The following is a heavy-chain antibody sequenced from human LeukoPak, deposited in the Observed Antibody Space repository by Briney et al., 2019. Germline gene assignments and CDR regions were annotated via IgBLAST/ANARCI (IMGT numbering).Heavy chain of an antibody. V-gene: IGHV4-59*01. D-gene: IGHD3-22*01. J-gene: IGHJ4*02. CDR3: ASLPRATYYYDSSGASGVVYDY. CDR2: IYYSGST. CDR1: GGSISSYY. Sequence: SETLSLTCTVSGGSISSYYWSWLRQPPGKGLEWIGYIYYSGSTNYNPSLKSRVTISVDTSKNQSSLKLSSVTAADTAVYYCASLPRATYYYDSSGASGVVYDYWGQGTLVTVSS.